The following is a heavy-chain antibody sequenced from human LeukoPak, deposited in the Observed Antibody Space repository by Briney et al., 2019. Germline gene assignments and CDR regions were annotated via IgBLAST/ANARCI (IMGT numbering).Heavy chain of an antibody. CDR2: ISSSSSYI. V-gene: IGHV3-21*01. D-gene: IGHD6-13*01. Sequence: NPGGPLRLSCAASGFTFSSYSMNWVRQAPGKGLEWVSSISSSSSYIYYADSVKGRFTISRDNAKNSLYLQMNSLKAEDTAVYYCAGDSGYSSSWCVSYWEQGTLVTVSS. CDR3: AGDSGYSSSWCVSY. J-gene: IGHJ4*02. CDR1: GFTFSSYS.